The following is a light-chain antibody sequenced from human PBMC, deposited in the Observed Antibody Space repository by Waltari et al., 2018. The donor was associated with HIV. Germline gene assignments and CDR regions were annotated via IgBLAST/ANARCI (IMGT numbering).Light chain of an antibody. CDR2: RNT. Sequence: SYELTQPLSVSVALGQTARITCGGDNIGSKNVHWYQQKPGQAPVLVIYRNTNRPSGIPRRFSGSNPGNTATLTITRAQVGDEADYYCHVWDRATGVFGTGTTVTVL. CDR1: NIGSKN. J-gene: IGLJ1*01. V-gene: IGLV3-9*01. CDR3: HVWDRATGV.